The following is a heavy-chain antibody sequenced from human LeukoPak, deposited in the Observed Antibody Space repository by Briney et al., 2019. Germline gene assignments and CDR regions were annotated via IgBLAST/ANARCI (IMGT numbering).Heavy chain of an antibody. V-gene: IGHV4-61*01. J-gene: IGHJ4*02. CDR1: GGSVSSGSYY. D-gene: IGHD4-17*01. CDR2: IYYSGST. Sequence: SETLSLTCTVSGGSVSSGSYYWSWIRQPPGKGLEWIGYIYYSGSTNYNPSLKSRVTISVDTSKNQFSLKLSSVTAADTAVFYCARGMGHDYGDYGLYFDYWGQGTLVTVSS. CDR3: ARGMGHDYGDYGLYFDY.